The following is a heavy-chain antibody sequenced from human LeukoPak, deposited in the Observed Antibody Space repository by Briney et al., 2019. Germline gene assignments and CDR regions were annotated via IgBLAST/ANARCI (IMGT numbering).Heavy chain of an antibody. V-gene: IGHV3-7*01. CDR3: ATYTHWVAGDV. CDR2: KNQDGSAK. D-gene: IGHD3-16*01. CDR1: GFTFSDSW. J-gene: IGHJ6*02. Sequence: RGSLRLSCAASGFTFSDSWMSWVRQAPGKGLEWVANKNQDGSAKGYVDSVKGRFTISRDNARNSLYLQMSSLRPEDTAVYYCATYTHWVAGDVWGQGTTVTVSS.